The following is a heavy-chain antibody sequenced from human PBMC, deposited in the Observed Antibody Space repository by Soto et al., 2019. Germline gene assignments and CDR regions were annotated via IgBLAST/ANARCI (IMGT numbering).Heavy chain of an antibody. V-gene: IGHV1-2*02. CDR2: INPSTGGA. J-gene: IGHJ4*02. CDR3: ATCDLVDFAY. CDR1: GYTFTASY. Sequence: ASVKVSCKASGYTFTASYLHWVRQAPGQGLEWMGWINPSTGGALYAEKFQGRVTMARDTSITTAYMELTTVKFDDTAVYYCATCDLVDFAYWGQGTLVTVS.